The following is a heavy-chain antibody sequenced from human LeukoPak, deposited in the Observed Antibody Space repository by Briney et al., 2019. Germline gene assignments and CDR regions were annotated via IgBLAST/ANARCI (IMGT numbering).Heavy chain of an antibody. Sequence: GGSLRLSCAASGFTFSDHYIYWVRQAPGKGLEWVGHTGNKANSYTTDYAASVKGRFTISRDDSKTSLYLQMNSLKTEDTAVYYCARSCWYRFDYWGQGTLVTVSS. CDR2: TGNKANSYTT. J-gene: IGHJ4*02. CDR3: ARSCWYRFDY. D-gene: IGHD6-13*01. CDR1: GFTFSDHY. V-gene: IGHV3-72*01.